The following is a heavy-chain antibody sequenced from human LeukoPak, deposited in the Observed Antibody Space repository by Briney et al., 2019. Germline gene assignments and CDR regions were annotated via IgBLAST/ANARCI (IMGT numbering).Heavy chain of an antibody. D-gene: IGHD3-9*01. J-gene: IGHJ5*02. CDR1: GGSISSSSYY. V-gene: IGHV4-39*07. CDR3: AREGAYYDILTGYYQNWFDP. Sequence: SETLSLTCTASGGSISSSSYYWGWIRQPPGKGLEWIGSIYYSGSTYYNPSLKSRVTISVDTSKNQFSLKLSSVTAADTAVYYCAREGAYYDILTGYYQNWFDPWGQGTLVTVSS. CDR2: IYYSGST.